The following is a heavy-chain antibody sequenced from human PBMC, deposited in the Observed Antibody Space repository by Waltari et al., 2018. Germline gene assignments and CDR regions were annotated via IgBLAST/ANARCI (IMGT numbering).Heavy chain of an antibody. V-gene: IGHV3-30*02. CDR1: GSTFSPVG. Sequence: QVKLAESGGVVVQPGGSLTLSCATSGSTFSPVGMHWVRQAPGKGLEWVAFVQFDGKNKYYADSVKGRFTISRDNSKDTLYLQINSLRVDDTALYYCVKSLSSGSSKDYWGQGTLVTVSS. J-gene: IGHJ4*02. CDR3: VKSLSSGSSKDY. CDR2: VQFDGKNK. D-gene: IGHD1-26*01.